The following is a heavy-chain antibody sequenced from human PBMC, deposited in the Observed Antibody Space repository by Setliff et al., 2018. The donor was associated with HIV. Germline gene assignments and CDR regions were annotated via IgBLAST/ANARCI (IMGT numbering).Heavy chain of an antibody. D-gene: IGHD3-3*01. J-gene: IGHJ4*01. CDR2: IYYSGST. V-gene: IGHV4-39*01. CDR1: GGSISSSNYY. CDR3: ARLGYYNFWSGYWTDY. Sequence: SETLSLTCSVSGGSISSSNYYWGWIRQPPGKGLEWIGSIYYSGSTKYNPSLKSRVTISLDMSKNQFSLKLNSVTAADTATYYCARLGYYNFWSGYWTDYWGHGTLVTVSS.